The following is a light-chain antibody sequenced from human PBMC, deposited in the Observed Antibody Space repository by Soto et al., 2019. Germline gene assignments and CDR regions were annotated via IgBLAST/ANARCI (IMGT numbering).Light chain of an antibody. CDR2: TTS. CDR1: QSISSC. V-gene: IGKV1-39*01. CDR3: QQSYSRPRT. Sequence: DIQMTQSPSSLSAYVGDRVTITCRASQSISSCLNWYQQKPGKAPNLLMYTTSSLETGVPPRFSGSGSGTDFTLTISSLQPEDFATYFCQQSYSRPRTFGQGTKVEI. J-gene: IGKJ1*01.